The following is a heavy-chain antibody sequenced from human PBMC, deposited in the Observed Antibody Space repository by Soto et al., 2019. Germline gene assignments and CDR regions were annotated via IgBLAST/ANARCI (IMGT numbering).Heavy chain of an antibody. Sequence: SETLSLTCAVYGGSFSGYYWSWIRQPPGKGLEWIGEINHSGSTNYNPSLKSRVTISVDTSKNQFSLKLSSVTAADTAVYYCARGSCSGGSCYGHNWFDPWGQGTLVTVSS. CDR1: GGSFSGYY. CDR3: ARGSCSGGSCYGHNWFDP. V-gene: IGHV4-34*01. CDR2: INHSGST. D-gene: IGHD2-15*01. J-gene: IGHJ5*02.